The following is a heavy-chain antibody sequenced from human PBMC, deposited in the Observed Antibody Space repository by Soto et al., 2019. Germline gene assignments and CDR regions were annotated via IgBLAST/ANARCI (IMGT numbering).Heavy chain of an antibody. Sequence: SETLSLTCTVSGDSVSSGDYYWTWIRQPPGKGLEWVGHIYFSGRTNYNPSLKSRVTISVDTSKNQFSLKLSSVTAADTAVYYCASASLGSGYYEGWFDPWGQGTLVTVSS. CDR2: IYFSGRT. CDR1: GDSVSSGDYY. J-gene: IGHJ5*02. V-gene: IGHV4-61*08. D-gene: IGHD3-22*01. CDR3: ASASLGSGYYEGWFDP.